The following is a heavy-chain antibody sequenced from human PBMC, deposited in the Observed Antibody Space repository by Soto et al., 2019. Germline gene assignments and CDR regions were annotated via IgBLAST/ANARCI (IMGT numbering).Heavy chain of an antibody. V-gene: IGHV4-59*01. CDR3: ARDHPYSGFY. CDR2: IFYDGST. D-gene: IGHD3-10*01. CDR1: GGSLSGDY. Sequence: SETLSLTCAVYGGSLSGDYWTWIRQPPGKGLEWIGHIFYDGSTYYNPSLKSRVTMSVDTSKSQFSLKLTSVTAADTAVYYCARDHPYSGFYWGQGTLVTVSS. J-gene: IGHJ4*02.